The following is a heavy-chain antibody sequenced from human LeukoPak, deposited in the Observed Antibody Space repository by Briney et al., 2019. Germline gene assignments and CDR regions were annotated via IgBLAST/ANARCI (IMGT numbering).Heavy chain of an antibody. V-gene: IGHV4-34*01. CDR1: GGSFSGYY. Sequence: PSETLSLTCAVCGGSFSGYYWSWIRQPPGKGLEWIGEINHSGSTNYNPSLKSRVTISVDTSKNQFSLKLSSVTAADTAVYYCAGYSYGYQAFPYWGQGTLVTVSS. CDR2: INHSGST. CDR3: AGYSYGYQAFPY. J-gene: IGHJ4*02. D-gene: IGHD5-18*01.